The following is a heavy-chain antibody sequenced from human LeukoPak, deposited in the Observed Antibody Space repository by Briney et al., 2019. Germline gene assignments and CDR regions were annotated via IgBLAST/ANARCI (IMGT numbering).Heavy chain of an antibody. CDR2: ISSSGSTI. Sequence: GGSLRLSCAVSGFTVSSNYMSWVRQAPGKGLEWVSYISSSGSTIYYADSVKGRFTISRDNAKNSLYLQMNSLRAEDTAVYYCAELGITMIGGVWGKGTTVTISS. V-gene: IGHV3-11*04. CDR1: GFTVSSNY. CDR3: AELGITMIGGV. D-gene: IGHD3-10*02. J-gene: IGHJ6*04.